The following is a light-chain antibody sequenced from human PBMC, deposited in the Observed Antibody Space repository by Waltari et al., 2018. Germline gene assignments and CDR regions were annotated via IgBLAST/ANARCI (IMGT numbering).Light chain of an antibody. Sequence: EIVLTQSPVTLSLSPGERATLPCRASQSIRDSIAWYQQKPAQAPRLLIYDASNRAPGTPTRFSGSGSGTDFTLTISSLEPEDFAVYFCQQRTEYTWSFGQGTRLEIK. V-gene: IGKV3-11*01. CDR1: QSIRDS. CDR2: DAS. J-gene: IGKJ2*04. CDR3: QQRTEYTWS.